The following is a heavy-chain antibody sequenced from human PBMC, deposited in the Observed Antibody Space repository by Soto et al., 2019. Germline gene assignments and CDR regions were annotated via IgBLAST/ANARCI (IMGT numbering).Heavy chain of an antibody. CDR1: GDRFTSYG. CDR2: VLPVLGTT. V-gene: IGHV1-69*18. J-gene: IGHJ4*02. D-gene: IGHD3-10*01. CDR3: SRYRADRGFEY. Sequence: QVQLEQSGAEVKKPGSSVTVSCKASGDRFTSYGISWVRQAPGQGLEWVGTVLPVLGTTNYAQKLRGRVIITADESTSTVYMDLGSLRSDDTAIYYWSRYRADRGFEYGGQGTLVTVSS.